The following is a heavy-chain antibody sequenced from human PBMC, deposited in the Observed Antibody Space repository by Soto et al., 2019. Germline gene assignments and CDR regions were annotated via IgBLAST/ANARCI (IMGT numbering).Heavy chain of an antibody. V-gene: IGHV1-69*13. CDR3: AREVYYYGSGSYFFDY. D-gene: IGHD3-10*01. J-gene: IGHJ4*02. CDR2: IIPIFGTA. CDR1: GGTFSSYA. Sequence: GPSVKVSCKASGGTFSSYAISWVRQAPGQGLEWMGGIIPIFGTANYAQKFQGRVTITADESTSTAYMELSSLRSEDTAVYYCAREVYYYGSGSYFFDYWGQGNLVTVSS.